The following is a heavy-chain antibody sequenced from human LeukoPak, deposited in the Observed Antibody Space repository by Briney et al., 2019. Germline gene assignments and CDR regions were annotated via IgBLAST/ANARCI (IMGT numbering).Heavy chain of an antibody. CDR1: GGSKIRCY. CDR2: ISYCGNT. J-gene: IGHJ4*02. CDR3: ARGKEDVAAAGSVFDY. V-gene: IGHV4-59*08. D-gene: IGHD6-13*01. Sequence: SETLSLTCTGSGGSKIRCYYSGFRQPPGKGLEWIGYISYCGNTKYNPSRKSRVTISVDMSKSQCSLKLSSVTAATTALDYCARGKEDVAAAGSVFDYWGQGALVTVSS.